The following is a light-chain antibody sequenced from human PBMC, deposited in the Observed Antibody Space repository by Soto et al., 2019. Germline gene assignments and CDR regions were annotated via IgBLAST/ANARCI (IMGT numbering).Light chain of an antibody. V-gene: IGKV3-20*01. CDR1: QSVSSSY. CDR3: QHYVNSPPGT. Sequence: EIVLTQSPGTLSLSPGERATLSCRASQSVSSSYLTWYQQKPGQAPRLLIYGASTRATGIPDRFSGSGSGTDFALTISRLEPEDFVVYYCQHYVNSPPGTFGQGTKVDI. J-gene: IGKJ1*01. CDR2: GAS.